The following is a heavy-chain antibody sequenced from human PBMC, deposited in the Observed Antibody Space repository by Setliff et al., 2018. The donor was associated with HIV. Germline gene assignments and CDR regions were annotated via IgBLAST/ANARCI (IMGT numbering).Heavy chain of an antibody. CDR2: IYPGDYDT. J-gene: IGHJ4*02. V-gene: IGHV5-51*01. CDR1: GYSFTSYW. CDR3: ARTYYDSSGYYYDY. D-gene: IGHD3-22*01. Sequence: PGESLKISCKGSGYSFTSYWLGWVRQMPGKGLEWMGIIYPGDYDTRYSPSFQGQVTISADNSISTAYLQWSSLKASDYAMYYCARTYYDSSGYYYDYWGQGTLVTVSS.